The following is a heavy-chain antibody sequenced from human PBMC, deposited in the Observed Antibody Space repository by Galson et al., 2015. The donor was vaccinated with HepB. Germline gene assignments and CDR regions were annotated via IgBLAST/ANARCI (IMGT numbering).Heavy chain of an antibody. D-gene: IGHD4-17*01. CDR1: GFTFSSYA. Sequence: SLRLSCAASGFTFSSYAMHWVRQAPGKGLEYVSAISSNGGSTYYADSVKGRFTISRDNSKNTLYLQMSSLRAEDTAVYYRVKDGHDYGDYDDYWGQGTLVTVSS. CDR2: ISSNGGST. V-gene: IGHV3-64D*06. CDR3: VKDGHDYGDYDDY. J-gene: IGHJ4*02.